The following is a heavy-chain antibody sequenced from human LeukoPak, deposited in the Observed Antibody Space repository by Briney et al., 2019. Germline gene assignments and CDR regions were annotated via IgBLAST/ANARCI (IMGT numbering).Heavy chain of an antibody. CDR2: INHSGST. J-gene: IGHJ6*03. Sequence: SETLSLTCSVSGGSINSYYWSWIRQPPGKGLEWIGEINHSGSTNYNPSLKSRVTISVDTSKNQFSLKLSSVTAADTAVYYCARGEIVVVPAAIPYYYYYMDVWGKGTTVTVSS. CDR3: ARGEIVVVPAAIPYYYYYMDV. V-gene: IGHV4-34*01. CDR1: GGSINSYY. D-gene: IGHD2-2*01.